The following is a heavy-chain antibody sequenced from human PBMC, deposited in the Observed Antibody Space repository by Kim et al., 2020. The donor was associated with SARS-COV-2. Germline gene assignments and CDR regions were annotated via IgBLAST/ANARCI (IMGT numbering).Heavy chain of an antibody. D-gene: IGHD2-21*02. Sequence: ASVKVSCKASGYTFTGYYMHWVRQAPGQGLEWMGWINPNSGGTNYAQKFQGRVTMTRDTSISTAYMELSRLRSDDTAVYYCARGFKVVVTAISWFDPWGQGTLVTVSS. CDR2: INPNSGGT. V-gene: IGHV1-2*02. J-gene: IGHJ5*02. CDR1: GYTFTGYY. CDR3: ARGFKVVVTAISWFDP.